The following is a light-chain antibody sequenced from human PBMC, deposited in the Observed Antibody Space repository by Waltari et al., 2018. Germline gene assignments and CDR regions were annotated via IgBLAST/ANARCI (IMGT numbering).Light chain of an antibody. CDR3: QQRNKWPVT. Sequence: DIVLTQSQATLSFSPGERATLSCRASQSVANYLAWYQQKPGQAPRLLIYDVSNRATDIPARFSGSGFATDFTLTISDLKPEDIAVYYCQQRNKWPVTFGGGTKVEIK. CDR1: QSVANY. CDR2: DVS. J-gene: IGKJ4*01. V-gene: IGKV3-11*01.